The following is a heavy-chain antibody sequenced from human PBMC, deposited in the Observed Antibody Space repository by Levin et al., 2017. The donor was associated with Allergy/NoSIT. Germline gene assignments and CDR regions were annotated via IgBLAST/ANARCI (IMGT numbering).Heavy chain of an antibody. CDR3: ARPKQWLDAFDI. CDR1: GSSFTSYW. J-gene: IGHJ3*02. V-gene: IGHV5-51*01. Sequence: GGSLRLSCKGSGSSFTSYWIDWVRQMPGKGLEWMGIIYPGDSDTRYSPSFQGQVTISADKSISTAYLQWSSLKASDTAMYYCARPKQWLDAFDIWGQGTMVTVSS. D-gene: IGHD6-19*01. CDR2: IYPGDSDT.